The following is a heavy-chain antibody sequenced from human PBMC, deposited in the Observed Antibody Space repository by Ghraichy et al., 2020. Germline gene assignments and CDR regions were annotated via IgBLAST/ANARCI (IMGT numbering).Heavy chain of an antibody. D-gene: IGHD3-22*01. Sequence: GSLRLSCAASGFTFSSYAMSWVRQAPGKGLEWVSAIRGSGSSTYYTDSVKGRFTISRDNSKNTLYLQMNSLRAEDTAVYYCAKDRDYSDSSGYYFNAFDIWGQGTMVTVSS. V-gene: IGHV3-23*01. J-gene: IGHJ3*02. CDR1: GFTFSSYA. CDR3: AKDRDYSDSSGYYFNAFDI. CDR2: IRGSGSST.